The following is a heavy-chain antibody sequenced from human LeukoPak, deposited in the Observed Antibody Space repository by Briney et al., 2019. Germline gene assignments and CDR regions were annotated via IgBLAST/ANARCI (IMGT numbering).Heavy chain of an antibody. Sequence: SVKVSCKASGGTFSSYAISWVRQAPGQGLEWMGGIIPIFGTANCAQKFQGRVTMTRDMSTSTVYMELSSLRSEDTAVYYCAREEGGVTEASFFDYWGQGTLVTVSS. CDR2: IIPIFGTA. D-gene: IGHD3-16*01. CDR1: GGTFSSYA. V-gene: IGHV1-69*05. CDR3: AREEGGVTEASFFDY. J-gene: IGHJ4*02.